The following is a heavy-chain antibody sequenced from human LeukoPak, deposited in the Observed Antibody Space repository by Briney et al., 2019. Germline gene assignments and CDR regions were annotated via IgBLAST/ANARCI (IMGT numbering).Heavy chain of an antibody. CDR1: GFIFSTYS. J-gene: IGHJ4*02. Sequence: GGSLRLSCAASGFIFSTYSMNWVRQAPGKGLEWVSSISSSSRYIYYADSVKGRFTISRDNAKNSLYLQMNSLRAEDTAVYYCAICSGGSTYHSDDYWGQGTLVTVSS. V-gene: IGHV3-21*01. CDR2: ISSSSRYI. D-gene: IGHD2-15*01. CDR3: AICSGGSTYHSDDY.